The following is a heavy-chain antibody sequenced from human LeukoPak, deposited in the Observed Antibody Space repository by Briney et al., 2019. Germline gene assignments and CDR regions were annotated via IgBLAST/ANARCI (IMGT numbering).Heavy chain of an antibody. V-gene: IGHV4-30-2*01. CDR3: ARGGYSYGFCDY. D-gene: IGHD5-18*01. Sequence: SETLSLTCAVSGGSISSGGYSWSWIRQPPGKGLEWIGYIYHSGSTYYNPSLKSRVTISVDRSKNQFSLKLSSVTAADTAVYYCARGGYSYGFCDYWGQGTLVTVSS. J-gene: IGHJ4*02. CDR1: GGSISSGGYS. CDR2: IYHSGST.